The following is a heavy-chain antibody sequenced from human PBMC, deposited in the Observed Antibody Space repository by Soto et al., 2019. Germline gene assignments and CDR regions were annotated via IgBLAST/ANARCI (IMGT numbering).Heavy chain of an antibody. J-gene: IGHJ6*03. CDR2: IKQDGSEK. CDR3: ARCGGAAGSYYYYYYMDV. CDR1: GFTFSSYW. D-gene: IGHD2-15*01. V-gene: IGHV3-7*01. Sequence: GGSLRLSCAASGFTFSSYWMSWVRQAPGKGLEWVANIKQDGSEKYYVDSVKGRFTISRDNAKNSLYLQMKSLRAEDTAVFYCARCGGAAGSYYYYYYMDVWGKGTTVTVSS.